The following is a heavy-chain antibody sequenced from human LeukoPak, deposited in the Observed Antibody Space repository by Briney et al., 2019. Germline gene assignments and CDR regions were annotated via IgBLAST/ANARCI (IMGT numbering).Heavy chain of an antibody. D-gene: IGHD3-10*01. CDR2: IYYSGST. J-gene: IGHJ4*02. Sequence: SETLSLTCTSSGGSIISSRYYWSWIRQPPGKGLEWIGYIYYSGSTNYNPSLKSRVTISVDTSKNQFSLKLSSVTAADTAVYYCARYYGSGSYFRYFDYWGQGTLVTVSS. CDR1: GGSIISSRYY. CDR3: ARYYGSGSYFRYFDY. V-gene: IGHV4-61*01.